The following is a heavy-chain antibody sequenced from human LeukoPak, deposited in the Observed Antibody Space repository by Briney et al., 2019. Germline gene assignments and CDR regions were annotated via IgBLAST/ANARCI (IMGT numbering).Heavy chain of an antibody. J-gene: IGHJ4*02. V-gene: IGHV1-2*02. D-gene: IGHD2-2*01. CDR1: GYTFTGYY. CDR3: ATGGIVVVPAAMED. Sequence: ASVKVSCKASGYTFTGYYMHWVRQAPGQGLEWMGWINPNSGGTNYAQKFQGRVTMTRDTSISTAYMELSNLRSEDTAVYYCATGGIVVVPAAMEDWGQGTLVTVSS. CDR2: INPNSGGT.